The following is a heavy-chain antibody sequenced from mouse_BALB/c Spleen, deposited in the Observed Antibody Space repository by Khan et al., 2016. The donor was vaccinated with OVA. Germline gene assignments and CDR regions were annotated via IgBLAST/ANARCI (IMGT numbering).Heavy chain of an antibody. V-gene: IGHV2-4-1*01. CDR2: IWSGGNT. Sequence: QVQLKQSGPGLLQPSQNLSITCTVSGFSLTTYGVHWVRQSPGKGLEWLGLIWSGGNTDSNAAFISKLSISKDNSKRQVFFKMNSLQADDTAIYYCARNSYMYDFTYGGQGTLVTVSA. CDR3: ARNSYMYDFTY. CDR1: GFSLTTYG. D-gene: IGHD2-14*01. J-gene: IGHJ3*01.